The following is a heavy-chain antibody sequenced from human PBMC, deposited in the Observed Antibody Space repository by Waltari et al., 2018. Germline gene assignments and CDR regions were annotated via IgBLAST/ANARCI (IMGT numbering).Heavy chain of an antibody. CDR2: INPSGGST. Sequence: QVQLVQSGAEVKEPGASVKVSCKASGYTFTNYYMSWVRQAPGQGLEWMGIINPSGGSTTYAQKFQGRVTMTRDTSTSTLYMELSSLRSEDTAVYYCARRFGGNYYDYWGQGTLVTVSS. CDR1: GYTFTNYY. V-gene: IGHV1-46*01. J-gene: IGHJ4*02. D-gene: IGHD1-26*01. CDR3: ARRFGGNYYDY.